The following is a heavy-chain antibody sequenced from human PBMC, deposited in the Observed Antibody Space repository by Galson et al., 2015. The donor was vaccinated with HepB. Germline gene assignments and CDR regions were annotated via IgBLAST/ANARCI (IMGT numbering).Heavy chain of an antibody. V-gene: IGHV1-18*01. CDR2: ISAYNGNT. CDR3: AIAPEYYYVSSGYGRYFDL. CDR1: GYTFSSYG. D-gene: IGHD3-22*01. Sequence: SVKVSCKASGYTFSSYGISWVRQAPGQGLEWMGWISAYNGNTNYAQKLQGRVTMTTDTPTSTAYMELRSLRSDDTAVYYCAIAPEYYYVSSGYGRYFDLWGRGTLVTVSS. J-gene: IGHJ2*01.